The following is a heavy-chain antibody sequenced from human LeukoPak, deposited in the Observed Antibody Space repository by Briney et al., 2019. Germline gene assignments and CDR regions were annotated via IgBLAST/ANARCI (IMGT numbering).Heavy chain of an antibody. V-gene: IGHV4-31*03. Sequence: PSQTLSLTCTVSGGSISSGGYYWNWIRQHPGEGLEWIGYIHDNESTYYNPSLKSRVTISVDTSKNQFSLKLSSVTAADTAVYYCARELDYYDSSGSDAFDIWGQGTMVTVSS. D-gene: IGHD3-22*01. CDR3: ARELDYYDSSGSDAFDI. CDR1: GGSISSGGYY. CDR2: IHDNEST. J-gene: IGHJ3*02.